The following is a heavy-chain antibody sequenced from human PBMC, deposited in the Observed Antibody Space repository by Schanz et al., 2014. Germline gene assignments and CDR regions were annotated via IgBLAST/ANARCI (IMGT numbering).Heavy chain of an antibody. CDR2: IDGEGGAT. D-gene: IGHD6-19*01. CDR3: VRDERISSGVWFDP. J-gene: IGHJ5*02. Sequence: EVQLVESGGGLVQPGGSLRLSCAASGFTFRNNWMHWFRQGPGKGLSWVSRIDGEGGATRYADSVKGRFTVFRDNARNMVFLQMNSLRVDDTGVYYCVRDERISSGVWFDPWGQGTLVTVSS. CDR1: GFTFRNNW. V-gene: IGHV3-74*01.